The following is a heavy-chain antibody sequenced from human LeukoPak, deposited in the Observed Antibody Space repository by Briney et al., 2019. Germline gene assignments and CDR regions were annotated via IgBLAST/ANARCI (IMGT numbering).Heavy chain of an antibody. CDR1: GFTFSSYA. D-gene: IGHD4-17*01. Sequence: PGGSLRLSCAASGFTFSSYAMHWVRQAPGKGLEWVAVISYDGSNKYYADSVKGRFTISRDNSKNTLYLQMNSLRAEDTAVYYCARDWAVTTANEDYWGQGTLVTVSS. V-gene: IGHV3-30-3*01. J-gene: IGHJ4*02. CDR3: ARDWAVTTANEDY. CDR2: ISYDGSNK.